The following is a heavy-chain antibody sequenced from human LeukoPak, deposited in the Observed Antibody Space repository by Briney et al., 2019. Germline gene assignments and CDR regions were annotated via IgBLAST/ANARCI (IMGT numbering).Heavy chain of an antibody. J-gene: IGHJ5*02. D-gene: IGHD6-13*01. CDR1: GGSISSYY. V-gene: IGHV4-4*07. CDR3: ARTYSSSWYGNWFDP. Sequence: SETLSLTCTVSGGSISSYYWSWIRQPAGKGLEWIGRIYTSGSTNYNPSLKSRVTMSVDTSKNQFSLKLSSVTAADAAVYYCARTYSSSWYGNWFDPWGQGTLVTVSS. CDR2: IYTSGST.